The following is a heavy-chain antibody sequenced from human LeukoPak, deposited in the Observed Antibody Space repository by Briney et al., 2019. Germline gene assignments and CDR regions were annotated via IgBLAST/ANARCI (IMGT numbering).Heavy chain of an antibody. V-gene: IGHV3-7*01. Sequence: LTGGSLRLSCAASGFTFSRYWMSWVRQAPGKGLEWVANIKQDGSEKYYVDSVKGRFTISRENAKNSLYLQMNSLRAEDTAVYYCARADGSTWANYYDYYGMDVWGQGTTVTVSS. CDR3: ARADGSTWANYYDYYGMDV. CDR2: IKQDGSEK. D-gene: IGHD6-13*01. CDR1: GFTFSRYW. J-gene: IGHJ6*02.